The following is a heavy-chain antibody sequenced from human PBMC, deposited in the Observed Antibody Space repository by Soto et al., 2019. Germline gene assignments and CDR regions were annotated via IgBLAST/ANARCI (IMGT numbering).Heavy chain of an antibody. D-gene: IGHD2-2*01. Sequence: GGSLRLSCAASRFTFSRYGMHWVRQAPGKGLEWVAVISYDGSDKYYADSVKGRFTISRDNSKNTLYLQMNSLRAEDTAVYYCANFNPGRDCSSTSCYSTYFDYWGQGTLVTVSS. CDR1: RFTFSRYG. CDR3: ANFNPGRDCSSTSCYSTYFDY. CDR2: ISYDGSDK. J-gene: IGHJ4*02. V-gene: IGHV3-30*18.